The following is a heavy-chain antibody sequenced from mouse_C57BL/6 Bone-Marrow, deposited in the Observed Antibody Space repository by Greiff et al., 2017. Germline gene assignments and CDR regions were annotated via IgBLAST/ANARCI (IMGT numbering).Heavy chain of an antibody. J-gene: IGHJ4*01. D-gene: IGHD1-1*01. Sequence: EVKLQESGPELVKPGASVKISCKASGYSFTDYNMNWVKQSNGKSLEWIGVINPNYGTTSYNQKFKGKATLTVDQSSSTAYIQLNSLTSEDSAVYYCARVDYGSSYGYYAMDYWGQGTSVTVSS. CDR1: GYSFTDYN. CDR2: INPNYGTT. V-gene: IGHV1-39*01. CDR3: ARVDYGSSYGYYAMDY.